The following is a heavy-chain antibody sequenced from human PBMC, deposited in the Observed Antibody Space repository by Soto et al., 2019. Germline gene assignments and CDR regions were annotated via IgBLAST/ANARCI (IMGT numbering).Heavy chain of an antibody. CDR2: IDWDDDK. V-gene: IGHV2-70*11. D-gene: IGHD3-3*01. Sequence: SGPTLVNPTQTLTLTCTFSGFSLSTSGMCVSWIRQPPGKALEWLARIDWDDDKYYSTSLKTRLTISKDTSKNQVVLTITNMDPVDTATYYCARIAYYDFWSGYDYWGQGTLVTVSS. J-gene: IGHJ4*02. CDR3: ARIAYYDFWSGYDY. CDR1: GFSLSTSGMC.